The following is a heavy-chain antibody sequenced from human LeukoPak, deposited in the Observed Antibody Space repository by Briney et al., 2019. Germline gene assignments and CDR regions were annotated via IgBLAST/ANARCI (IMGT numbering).Heavy chain of an antibody. CDR2: INHSGST. J-gene: IGHJ1*01. CDR3: ASPSSLGYCSGGSCSNPFQH. D-gene: IGHD2-15*01. V-gene: IGHV4-39*07. Sequence: TSETLSLTCTISGGSISSSRYYWGWIRQPPGKGLEWIGEINHSGSTNYNPSLKSRVTISVDTSKNQFSLKLSSVTAADTAVYYCASPSSLGYCSGGSCSNPFQHWGQGTLVTVSS. CDR1: GGSISSSRYY.